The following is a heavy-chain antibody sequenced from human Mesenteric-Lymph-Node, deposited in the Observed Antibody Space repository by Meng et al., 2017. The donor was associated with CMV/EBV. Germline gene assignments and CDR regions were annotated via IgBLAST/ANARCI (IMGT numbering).Heavy chain of an antibody. Sequence: GESLKISCAASGFTFSSYWMHWVRQAPGKGLVWVSRINSDGSSTSYADSVKGRFTISRDNAKKTLYLQMNSLRAEDTAVYYCARVGTETGSGSYSQYFQHWGQGTLVTVSS. D-gene: IGHD3-10*01. CDR1: GFTFSSYW. CDR2: INSDGSST. V-gene: IGHV3-74*01. J-gene: IGHJ1*01. CDR3: ARVGTETGSGSYSQYFQH.